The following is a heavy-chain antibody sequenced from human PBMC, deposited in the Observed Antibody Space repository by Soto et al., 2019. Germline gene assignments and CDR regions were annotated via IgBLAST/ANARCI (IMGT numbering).Heavy chain of an antibody. CDR3: VRYCSSTLCNGVATRTFDY. CDR2: ISSSGNTV. Sequence: GGSLRLSCAASRFTFSTYEMIWVCQAPGKGLEWVSYISSSGNTVYYADSVKGRFTISRDNTRNSLYLQMNSLRDEDTALYYCVRYCSSTLCNGVATRTFDYWGQGTLVTVSS. J-gene: IGHJ4*02. D-gene: IGHD2-2*01. V-gene: IGHV3-48*03. CDR1: RFTFSTYE.